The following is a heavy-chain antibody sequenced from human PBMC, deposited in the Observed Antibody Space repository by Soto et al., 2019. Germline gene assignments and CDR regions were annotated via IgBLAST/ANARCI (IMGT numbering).Heavy chain of an antibody. J-gene: IGHJ4*02. D-gene: IGHD1-7*01. CDR1: GGSISSGNYY. CDR2: MSYSGST. Sequence: QVQLQESGPGLVKPSQTLSLTCTVSGGSISSGNYYWSWIRQPPGKGLEWIGFMSYSGSTSYNASLKCRVTISVDTSKSQFSLNLSFVTAADTAVYYCATMGTPATGLYYFDNWGQGTLVTVSS. CDR3: ATMGTPATGLYYFDN. V-gene: IGHV4-30-4*01.